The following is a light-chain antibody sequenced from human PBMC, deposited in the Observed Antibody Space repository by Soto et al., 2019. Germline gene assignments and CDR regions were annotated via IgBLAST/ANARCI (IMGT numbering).Light chain of an antibody. CDR1: SSNIGNNY. J-gene: IGLJ2*01. V-gene: IGLV1-51*01. CDR2: DNN. Sequence: QSVLTQPPSVSAAPGQKVTISCSGSSSNIGNNYVSWYQRLPGTAPTLLIYDNNERPSGIPDRFSGSKSGTSATLGITGRQTGDEADYYCGTWDTSLSAVVFGGGTKVTVL. CDR3: GTWDTSLSAVV.